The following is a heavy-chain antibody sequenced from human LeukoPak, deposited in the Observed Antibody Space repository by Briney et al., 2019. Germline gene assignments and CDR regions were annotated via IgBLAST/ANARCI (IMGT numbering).Heavy chain of an antibody. CDR3: ARDQVGATLDFDY. CDR1: GYTFTGYY. V-gene: IGHV1-18*04. D-gene: IGHD1-26*01. CDR2: ISAYNGNT. Sequence: RASVKVSCKASGYTFTGYYMHWVRQAPGQGLEWMGWISAYNGNTNYAQKLQGRVTMTTDTSTSTAYMELRSLRSDDTAVYYCARDQVGATLDFDYWGQGTLVTVSS. J-gene: IGHJ4*02.